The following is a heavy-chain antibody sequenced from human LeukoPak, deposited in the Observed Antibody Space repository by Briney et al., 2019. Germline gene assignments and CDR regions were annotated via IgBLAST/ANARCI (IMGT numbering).Heavy chain of an antibody. V-gene: IGHV1-18*01. J-gene: IGHJ3*02. CDR3: ARGDWGDASDI. D-gene: IGHD7-27*01. CDR1: GYTFTSYG. CDR2: ISANNGNT. Sequence: GASVKVSCKASGYTFTSYGISWVRQAPGQGLEWMGWISANNGNTHYAQKFQGRVTMTTDTSTSATYMEMRSLRSDDTAMYYCARGDWGDASDIWGQGTLVTVSS.